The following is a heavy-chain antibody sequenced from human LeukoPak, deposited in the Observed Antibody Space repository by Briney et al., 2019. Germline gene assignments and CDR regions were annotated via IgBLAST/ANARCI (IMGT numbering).Heavy chain of an antibody. V-gene: IGHV3-21*01. J-gene: IGHJ1*01. CDR3: ATPAAGPGAEYSLY. CDR1: GFTVSSNY. CDR2: IDFTSRYI. D-gene: IGHD6-13*01. Sequence: GGSLRLSCAASGFTVSSNYMSWVRQAPGKGLEWVSSIDFTSRYIYNADSVKGRFTTPRDNAKNSLDLQMNSLEVEDTAVYYCATPAAGPGAEYSLYWGQGTLVIVSS.